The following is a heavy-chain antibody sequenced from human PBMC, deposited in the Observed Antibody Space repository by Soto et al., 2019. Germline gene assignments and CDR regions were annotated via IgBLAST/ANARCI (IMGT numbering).Heavy chain of an antibody. D-gene: IGHD6-13*01. J-gene: IGHJ6*02. CDR3: ARLAPIAAADGMDV. V-gene: IGHV4-38-2*01. Sequence: SETLSLTCAFSCYSIISGYYWGWIRQSPGKGLEWIGSIYHSGSTYYNPSLKSRVIISVDTSKNQFSLKLSSVTAADTAVYYCARLAPIAAADGMDVWGQGTTVTVSS. CDR1: CYSIISGYY. CDR2: IYHSGST.